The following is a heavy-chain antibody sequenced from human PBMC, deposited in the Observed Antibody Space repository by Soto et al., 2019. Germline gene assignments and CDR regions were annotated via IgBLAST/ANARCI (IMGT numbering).Heavy chain of an antibody. Sequence: SETLSLTCTVSGGSISSSSYYWGWIRQPPGKGLEWIGSIYYSGSTYYNPSLKSRVTISVDTSKNQFSLKLSSVTAADTAVYYCARQDRDVNYYGSGSYPNRDYWGQGTLVTVSS. J-gene: IGHJ4*02. CDR1: GGSISSSSYY. CDR3: ARQDRDVNYYGSGSYPNRDY. D-gene: IGHD3-10*01. V-gene: IGHV4-39*01. CDR2: IYYSGST.